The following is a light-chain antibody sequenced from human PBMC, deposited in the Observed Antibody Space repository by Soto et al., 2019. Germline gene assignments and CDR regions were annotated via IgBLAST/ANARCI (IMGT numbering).Light chain of an antibody. J-gene: IGKJ1*01. CDR1: QSVSSSY. V-gene: IGKV3-20*01. CDR2: GAS. Sequence: EILRTQSAATLSVSPGERATLSCMASQSVSSSYLAWYQQKPGQAPRLLIYGASSRATGIPDRFSGSGSGTDFTLTISRLEPEDFAVYYCQQYGSSPKTFGQGTKVDI. CDR3: QQYGSSPKT.